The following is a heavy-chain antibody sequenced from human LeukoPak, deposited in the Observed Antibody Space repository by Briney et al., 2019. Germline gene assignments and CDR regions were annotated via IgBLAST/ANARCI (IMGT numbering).Heavy chain of an antibody. J-gene: IGHJ4*02. CDR1: GGSFSGYY. V-gene: IGHV4-34*01. CDR3: ARGGPAVDTAMVKPYYFDY. Sequence: PSETLSLACAVYGGSFSGYYWSWIRQPPGKGLEWIGEINHSGSTNYNPSLKSRVTISVDTSKNQFSLKLSSVTAADTAVYYCARGGPAVDTAMVKPYYFDYWGQGTLVTVSS. CDR2: INHSGST. D-gene: IGHD5-18*01.